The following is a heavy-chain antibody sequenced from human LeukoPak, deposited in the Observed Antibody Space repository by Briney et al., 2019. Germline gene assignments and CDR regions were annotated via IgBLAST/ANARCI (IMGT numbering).Heavy chain of an antibody. CDR3: ATAVRGYYYYYMDV. D-gene: IGHD3-10*01. V-gene: IGHV1-24*01. CDR2: FDPEDGET. Sequence: NPGGSLRLSCAASGFTFSSYGMHWVRQAPGKGLEWMGGFDPEDGETIYAQKFQGRVTMTEDTSTDTAYMELSSLRSEDTAVYYCATAVRGYYYYYMDVWGKGTTVTVSS. J-gene: IGHJ6*03. CDR1: GFTFSSYG.